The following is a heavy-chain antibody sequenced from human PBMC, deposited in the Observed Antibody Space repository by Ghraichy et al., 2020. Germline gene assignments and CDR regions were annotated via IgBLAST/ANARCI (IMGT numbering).Heavy chain of an antibody. D-gene: IGHD3-16*01. CDR2: ISSSGSAI. Sequence: GESLRLSCAASGFTFSSYETHWVRQAPGKGLEWVSYISSSGSAIYYADSVKGQFTISRDNAKNSLYLQMNSLRAEDTAVYYCARSKDYVWGTFYYSSYGMDVWGQGTTVTVSS. V-gene: IGHV3-48*03. CDR1: GFTFSSYE. CDR3: ARSKDYVWGTFYYSSYGMDV. J-gene: IGHJ6*02.